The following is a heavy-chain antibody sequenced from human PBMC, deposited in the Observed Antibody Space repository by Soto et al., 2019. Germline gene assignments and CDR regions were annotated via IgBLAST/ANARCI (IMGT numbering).Heavy chain of an antibody. J-gene: IGHJ4*02. CDR1: GYTFTIYA. CDR2: INAGNGNT. CDR3: ARDLPEYYDYIWGSYRPRLYFDY. D-gene: IGHD3-16*02. Sequence: GASVKVSSKAPGYTFTIYAMHWVRQATGQRLEWMGWINAGNGNTKYSQKFQGRVTITRDTSASTAYMELSSLRSEDTAVYYCARDLPEYYDYIWGSYRPRLYFDYWGQGTLVTVSS. V-gene: IGHV1-3*01.